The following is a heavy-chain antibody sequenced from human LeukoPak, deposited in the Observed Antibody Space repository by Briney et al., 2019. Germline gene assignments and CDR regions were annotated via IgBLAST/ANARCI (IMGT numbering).Heavy chain of an antibody. J-gene: IGHJ4*02. V-gene: IGHV4-39*01. CDR1: GGSISSSTYY. D-gene: IGHD6-25*01. Sequence: PSETLSLTCTVSGGSISSSTYYWAWIRQPPGKGLEWIASIHYSGTTYYNPSLTSRVTISVDTSKNQFSLKLNSVTAADTAVYYCARRSGPSKHYDYWGQGTLVTVSS. CDR2: IHYSGTT. CDR3: ARRSGPSKHYDY.